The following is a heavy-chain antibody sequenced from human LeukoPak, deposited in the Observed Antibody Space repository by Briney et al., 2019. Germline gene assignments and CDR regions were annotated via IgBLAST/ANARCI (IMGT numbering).Heavy chain of an antibody. CDR3: ARVRIVGATDY. V-gene: IGHV4-34*01. CDR1: GGSFSGYY. D-gene: IGHD1-26*01. J-gene: IGHJ4*02. CDR2: ISHSGST. Sequence: LSETLSLTCAVYGGSFSGYYWSWIRQPPGKGLEWIGEISHSGSTNYNPSLKSRVTISVDTSKNQFSLKLSSVTAADTAVYYCARVRIVGATDYWGQGTLVTVSS.